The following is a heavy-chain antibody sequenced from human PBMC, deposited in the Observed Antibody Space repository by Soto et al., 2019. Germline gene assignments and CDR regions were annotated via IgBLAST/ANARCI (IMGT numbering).Heavy chain of an antibody. Sequence: GASVKVSCKASGYTFTGYYMHWVRKAPGQGLEWMGWINPNSGGTNYAQKCQGRVTMTRDTYISTAYMELSRLRSDDTAVYYCARDLGYCTNGVCSQPDYWGQGTLVTASS. CDR1: GYTFTGYY. CDR3: ARDLGYCTNGVCSQPDY. D-gene: IGHD2-8*01. J-gene: IGHJ4*02. CDR2: INPNSGGT. V-gene: IGHV1-2*02.